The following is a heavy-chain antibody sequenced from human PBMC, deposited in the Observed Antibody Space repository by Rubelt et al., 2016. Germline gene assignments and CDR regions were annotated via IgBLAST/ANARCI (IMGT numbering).Heavy chain of an antibody. V-gene: IGHV4-34*10. CDR1: GGSFSGYY. Sequence: QLQLQESGPGLVKPSETLSLTCAVHGGSFSGYYWSWIRQPPGKGLEWIGEINHSGSTSYNPSLRSRVTISVDTTKNQFSLRLSSVTAADTALYYCAREELGIVDAFDIWGQGTMVTVSS. J-gene: IGHJ3*02. CDR2: INHSGST. CDR3: AREELGIVDAFDI. D-gene: IGHD7-27*01.